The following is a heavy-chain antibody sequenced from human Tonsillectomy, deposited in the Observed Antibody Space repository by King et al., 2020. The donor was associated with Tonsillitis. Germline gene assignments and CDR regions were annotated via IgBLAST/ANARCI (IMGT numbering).Heavy chain of an antibody. V-gene: IGHV3-48*03. CDR3: ARAHYGDFDY. J-gene: IGHJ4*02. D-gene: IGHD4-17*01. Sequence: LVESGGGLVQPGGSLRLSCAASGFTFSSYEMNWVRQAPGKGLEGGSYISSSGSTIYYADSVNGRFTLSRDNAKNSLYLQMNSLRAEDTAVYYCARAHYGDFDYWGQGTLVTVSS. CDR2: ISSSGSTI. CDR1: GFTFSSYE.